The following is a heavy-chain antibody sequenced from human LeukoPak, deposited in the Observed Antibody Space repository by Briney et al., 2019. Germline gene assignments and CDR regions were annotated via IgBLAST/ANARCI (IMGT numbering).Heavy chain of an antibody. V-gene: IGHV3-23*01. CDR3: AKGGAQV. CDR2: ISSSGGST. CDR1: GFTFSSYA. D-gene: IGHD1-26*01. Sequence: GGSLRLSCAASGFTFSSYAMSRVRQAPGKGLEWVSAISSSGGSTYYADSVRGRFIISRDSSKNTLYLQMNSPRVEDTAVYYCAKGGAQVGGQGTLVTVSS. J-gene: IGHJ4*02.